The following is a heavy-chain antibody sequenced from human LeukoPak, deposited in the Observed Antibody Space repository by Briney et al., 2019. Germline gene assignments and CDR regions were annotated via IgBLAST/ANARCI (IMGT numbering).Heavy chain of an antibody. D-gene: IGHD5-18*01. CDR3: ARASGYGYGYAAYYYYMDA. CDR2: INPNSGGT. CDR1: GYTFTDYS. J-gene: IGHJ6*03. V-gene: IGHV1-2*02. Sequence: ASVKVSCKTSGYTFTDYSIHWVRQAPGQGLEWMGWINPNSGGTNYAQKFQGRVTMTRDTSISTAYMELSRLRSDDTAVYYCARASGYGYGYAAYYYYMDAWGKGTTVTVSS.